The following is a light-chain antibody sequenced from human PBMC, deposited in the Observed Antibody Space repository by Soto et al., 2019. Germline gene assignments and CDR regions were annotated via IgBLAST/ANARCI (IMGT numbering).Light chain of an antibody. CDR2: GAS. CDR1: QSISTN. CDR3: QHYNNRPPWT. Sequence: IVMTQSPVTMSVSPGERATLSCRASQSISTNLAWYQQKPGQAPRLLIYGASTRATGIPARFSGGGSGTEFTLTISSLQSEDFAVYYCQHYNNRPPWTFGQGTKVETK. J-gene: IGKJ1*01. V-gene: IGKV3-15*01.